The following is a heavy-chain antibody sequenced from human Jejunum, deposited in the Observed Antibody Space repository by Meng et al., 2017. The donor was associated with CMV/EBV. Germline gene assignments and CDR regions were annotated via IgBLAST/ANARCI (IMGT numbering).Heavy chain of an antibody. J-gene: IGHJ5*02. CDR1: DSVSRKSGA. V-gene: IGHV6-1*01. CDR3: ARDSDADDWFDP. Sequence: DSVSRKSGAWNGIRQSTSRGLEWLGRKYYRSKWYNDYAVSVKSRITIKADTTKNQFSLHLNSVTPEDTAVYYCARDSDADDWFDPWGQGTLVTVSS. D-gene: IGHD3-10*01. CDR2: KYYRSKWYN.